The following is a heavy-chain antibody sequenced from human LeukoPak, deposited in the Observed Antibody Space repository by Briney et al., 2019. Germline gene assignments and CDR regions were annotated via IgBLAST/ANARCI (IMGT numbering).Heavy chain of an antibody. CDR1: GFTFSSYW. D-gene: IGHD3-10*01. CDR3: ARGPAPMVRGVPY. V-gene: IGHV3-7*01. CDR2: IKQDGSEK. Sequence: GGSLRLSCAASGFTFSSYWMSWVRQAPGKGLEWVANIKQDGSEKYYVDSVKGRFTISRDNAKNSLYLQMNSLRAEDTAVYYCARGPAPMVRGVPYWGQGTLVTVSS. J-gene: IGHJ4*02.